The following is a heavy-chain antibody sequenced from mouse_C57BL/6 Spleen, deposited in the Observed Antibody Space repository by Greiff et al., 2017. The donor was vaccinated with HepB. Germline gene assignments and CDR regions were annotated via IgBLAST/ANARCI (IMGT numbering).Heavy chain of an antibody. V-gene: IGHV3-6*01. CDR2: ISYDGSN. Sequence: EVKLVESGPGLVKPSQSLSLTCSVTGYSITSGYYWNWIRQFPGNKLEWMGYISYDGSNNYNPSLKNRISITRDTSKNQFFLKLNSVTTEDTATYYCARAELGSFAYWGQGTLVTVSA. CDR3: ARAELGSFAY. D-gene: IGHD4-1*01. CDR1: GYSITSGYY. J-gene: IGHJ3*01.